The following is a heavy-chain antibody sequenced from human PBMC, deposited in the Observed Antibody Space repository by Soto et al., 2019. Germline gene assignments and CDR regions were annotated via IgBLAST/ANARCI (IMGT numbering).Heavy chain of an antibody. V-gene: IGHV1-2*02. CDR1: GYTFGAYY. CDR3: AREFDSGDLGLVR. D-gene: IGHD2-21*01. Sequence: QVRLVQSGPEVKTPGASVRVSCKSSGYTFGAYYIHWVRQAPGQGLEWMGWVSPLSGGTNIAQRFQGRRDLTNDASINTVFMELSSLRSDDTALYFCAREFDSGDLGLVRWGQGTTVSVS. J-gene: IGHJ6*02. CDR2: VSPLSGGT.